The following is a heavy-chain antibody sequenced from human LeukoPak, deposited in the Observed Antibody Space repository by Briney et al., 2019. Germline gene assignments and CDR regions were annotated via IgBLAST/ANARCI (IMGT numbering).Heavy chain of an antibody. CDR1: GFTLSSYA. V-gene: IGHV3-23*01. CDR2: ISGSAGRT. J-gene: IGHJ4*02. Sequence: PGGSLRLSCAAPGFTLSSYAMSWVRQAPGKGLEWVSAISGSAGRTYYADSVKGRFTISRDNSKNTLYLQMNSLRAEDTAVYYCAKDHSSSPQGLDYWGQGTLVTVSS. D-gene: IGHD6-13*01. CDR3: AKDHSSSPQGLDY.